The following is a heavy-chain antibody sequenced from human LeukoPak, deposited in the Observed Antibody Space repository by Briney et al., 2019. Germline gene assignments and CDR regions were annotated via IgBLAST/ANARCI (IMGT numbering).Heavy chain of an antibody. V-gene: IGHV4-30-2*01. Sequence: SETLSLTCTVSGGSISSGDYYWSWIRQPPGKGLEWIGYISDSGSTNYNPSLKSRVTMSVDRSKNQFSLKLSSVTAADTAVYYCASIFGHYYAMDVWGQGTTVTVSS. CDR2: ISDSGST. CDR3: ASIFGHYYAMDV. J-gene: IGHJ6*02. CDR1: GGSISSGDYY. D-gene: IGHD3/OR15-3a*01.